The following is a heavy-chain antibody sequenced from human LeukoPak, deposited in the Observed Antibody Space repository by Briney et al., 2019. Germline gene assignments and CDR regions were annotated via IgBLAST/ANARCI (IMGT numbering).Heavy chain of an antibody. CDR2: INHSGST. V-gene: IGHV4-34*01. CDR1: GGSFSGYY. Sequence: SGTLSLTCAVYGGSFSGYYWSWIRQPPGKGLEWIGEINHSGSTNYNPSLKSRVTISVDTSKNQFSLKLSSVTAADTAVYYCARGPRGSGWYVSYYYYYMDVWGKGTTVTVSS. D-gene: IGHD6-19*01. CDR3: ARGPRGSGWYVSYYYYYMDV. J-gene: IGHJ6*03.